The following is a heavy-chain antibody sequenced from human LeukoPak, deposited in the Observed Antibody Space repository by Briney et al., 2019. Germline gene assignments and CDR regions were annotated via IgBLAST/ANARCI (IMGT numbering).Heavy chain of an antibody. CDR3: ARYVVYSSGKYYFDY. J-gene: IGHJ4*02. D-gene: IGHD3-10*01. Sequence: PSETLSLTCTVSGGSVSSTTYYWSWIRQPPGKGLEWIASINYSGSTYYNPSLKSRVTISVDTSENQFSLKLSPVTAADTAVYYCARYVVYSSGKYYFDYWGQGTLVTVSS. V-gene: IGHV4-39*01. CDR1: GGSVSSTTYY. CDR2: INYSGST.